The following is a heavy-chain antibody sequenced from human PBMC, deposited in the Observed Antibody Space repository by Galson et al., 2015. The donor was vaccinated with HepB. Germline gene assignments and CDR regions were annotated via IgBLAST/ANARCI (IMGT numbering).Heavy chain of an antibody. J-gene: IGHJ4*02. V-gene: IGHV1-69*04. CDR2: IIPMLGIS. CDR3: AGDGVYYYASGSGPFDD. Sequence: QSGAEVKKPGESLRISCKASGGTFSRYAISWVRQAPGQGLEWMGRIIPMLGISKYAQKFQGRVTITADKSTSTAYMELSSLRSEDAAVYYCAGDGVYYYASGSGPFDDWGQGTLVTVSS. CDR1: GGTFSRYA. D-gene: IGHD3-10*01.